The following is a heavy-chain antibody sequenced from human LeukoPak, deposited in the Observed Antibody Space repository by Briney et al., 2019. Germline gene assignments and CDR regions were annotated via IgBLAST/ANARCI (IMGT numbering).Heavy chain of an antibody. J-gene: IGHJ4*02. D-gene: IGHD6-19*01. CDR1: GGSISSSSYY. Sequence: SETLSLTCTASGGSISSSSYYWGWIRQPPGKGLEWIGSIYYSGSTYYNPSLKSRVTISVDTSKNQFSLKLSSVTAADTAVYYCARNAVAGRHFDYWGQGTLVTVSS. V-gene: IGHV4-39*01. CDR3: ARNAVAGRHFDY. CDR2: IYYSGST.